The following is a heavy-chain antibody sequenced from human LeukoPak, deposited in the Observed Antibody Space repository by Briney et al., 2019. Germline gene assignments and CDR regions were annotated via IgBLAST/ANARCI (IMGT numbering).Heavy chain of an antibody. CDR2: IYPADSDT. D-gene: IGHD3-22*01. V-gene: IGHV5-51*01. J-gene: IGHJ4*02. CDR1: GYSFTDYW. CDR3: ARQHYYGNSGFDY. Sequence: NRGESLKISCQGSGYSFTDYWIAWVRQKPGKGLEWMGVIYPADSDTRYNPSFQGQVTVSADKSISAAYLHWSSLQASDSGVYYCARQHYYGNSGFDYWGQGTQVTVSS.